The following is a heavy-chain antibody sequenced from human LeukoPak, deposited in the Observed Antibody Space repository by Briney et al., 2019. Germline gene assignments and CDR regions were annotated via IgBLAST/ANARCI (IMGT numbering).Heavy chain of an antibody. Sequence: PSETLSLTCTVSGGSISSSSYYWGWIRQPPGKGLEWIGSIYYSGSTYYNPSLKSRVAISVDTSKNQFSLKLSSVTAADTAVYYCARGLMVRGAFDAFDIWGQGTMVTVSS. CDR2: IYYSGST. V-gene: IGHV4-39*07. CDR1: GGSISSSSYY. D-gene: IGHD3-10*01. J-gene: IGHJ3*02. CDR3: ARGLMVRGAFDAFDI.